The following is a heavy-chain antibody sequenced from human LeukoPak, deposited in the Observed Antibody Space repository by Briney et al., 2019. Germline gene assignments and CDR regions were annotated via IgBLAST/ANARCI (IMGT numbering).Heavy chain of an antibody. V-gene: IGHV1-2*02. J-gene: IGHJ4*02. CDR1: GYTFTDHY. CDR2: INPNSGGT. Sequence: ASVKASCKASGYTFTDHYMHWVRQAPGQGLEWMGWINPNSGGTNSAQNFQGRVTMTRDTSISTAYMELSRLTSDDTAVYYCARDRWELTYWGQGTLVTVSS. D-gene: IGHD4-23*01. CDR3: ARDRWELTY.